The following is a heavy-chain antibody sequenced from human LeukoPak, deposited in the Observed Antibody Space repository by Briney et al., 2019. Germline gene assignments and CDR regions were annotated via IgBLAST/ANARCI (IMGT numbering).Heavy chain of an antibody. CDR3: ATYSGSYSLDY. V-gene: IGHV3-21*01. CDR1: GFTFNTYT. D-gene: IGHD1-26*01. J-gene: IGHJ4*02. Sequence: SLSRSCAASGFTFNTYTMNWVRQAPGKGLEWVSSISSGSTYIHYADSLRGRITISRDNAEDSLYLQMNNLRAEDTAVYYCATYSGSYSLDYWGQGTLVTVSS. CDR2: ISSGSTYI.